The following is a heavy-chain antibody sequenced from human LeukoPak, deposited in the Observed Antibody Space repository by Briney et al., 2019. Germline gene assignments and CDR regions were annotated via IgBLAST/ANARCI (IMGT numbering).Heavy chain of an antibody. CDR1: GYTFTSYY. D-gene: IGHD2-8*01. CDR3: AQDITGGMYGIWFDP. CDR2: INPSGGST. V-gene: IGHV1-46*01. Sequence: ASVKVSCKASGYTFTSYYMHWVRHAPGQGLGWMGIINPSGGSTSYAQNFQGRVTMTSDTSTSTVYMELSSLRSEDTAVYYCAQDITGGMYGIWFDPWGQGTLVTVSS. J-gene: IGHJ5*02.